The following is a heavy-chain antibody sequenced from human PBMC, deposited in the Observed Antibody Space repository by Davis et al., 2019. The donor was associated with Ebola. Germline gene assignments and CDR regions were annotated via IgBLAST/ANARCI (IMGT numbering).Heavy chain of an antibody. D-gene: IGHD1-14*01. CDR3: ARDSVYVYYYYMDV. J-gene: IGHJ6*03. V-gene: IGHV3-11*06. CDR1: GFTFSDYY. Sequence: GSLRLSCAASGFTFSDYYMSWIRQAPGKGLEWVSSISSSSSYIYYADSVKGRFTISRDNAKNSLYLQMNSLRVEDTAVYYCARDSVYVYYYYMDVWGKGTTVTVSS. CDR2: ISSSSSYI.